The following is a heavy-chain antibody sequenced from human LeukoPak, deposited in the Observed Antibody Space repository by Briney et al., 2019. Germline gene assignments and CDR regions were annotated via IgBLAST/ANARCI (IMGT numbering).Heavy chain of an antibody. D-gene: IGHD1-1*01. J-gene: IGHJ3*02. CDR3: ATNWRSPAFDI. Sequence: PSETLSLTCAVYGGSFSGYYWCWIRQPPGNGLEWIGYIYYSGSTNYNPSLKSRVTISVDTSKNQFSLKLSSVTAADTAVYYCATNWRSPAFDIWGQGTMVTVSS. V-gene: IGHV4-59*01. CDR2: IYYSGST. CDR1: GGSFSGYY.